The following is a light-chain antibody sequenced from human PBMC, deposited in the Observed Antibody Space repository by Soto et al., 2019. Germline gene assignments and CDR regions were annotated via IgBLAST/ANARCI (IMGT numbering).Light chain of an antibody. CDR1: SAKIGAGYD. CDR3: QPYDGSPRGWV. J-gene: IGLJ3*02. V-gene: IGLV1-40*01. CDR2: GNS. Sequence: QSVLTQPPSVSVAPGQRVTISCAASSAKIGAGYDVHWYQQLPGTAPKLLIYGNSNRPSGVPARFSGSKSGTTASLAITGLQAEDEAEYYCQPYDGSPRGWVFGGGTKVTVL.